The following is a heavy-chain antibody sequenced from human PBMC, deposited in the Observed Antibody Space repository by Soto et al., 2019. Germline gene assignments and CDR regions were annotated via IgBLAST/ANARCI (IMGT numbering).Heavy chain of an antibody. Sequence: SETLSLTCAVYGGSFSDYSHFWGWIRQPPGKGLEWIGEIDHSGNTNYNPSLKSRVTISVDTSKNQLSLKLSSVTAADTAVYYCARRYGYYHYFWGQGTLVTVSS. CDR2: IDHSGNT. V-gene: IGHV4-34*01. CDR1: GGSFSDYSHF. D-gene: IGHD4-17*01. CDR3: ARRYGYYHYF. J-gene: IGHJ4*02.